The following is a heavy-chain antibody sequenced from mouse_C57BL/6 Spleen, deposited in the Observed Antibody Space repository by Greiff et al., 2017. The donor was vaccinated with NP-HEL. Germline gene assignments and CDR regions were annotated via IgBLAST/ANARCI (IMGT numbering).Heavy chain of an antibody. Sequence: VQLQQSGAELVKPGASVKISCKASGFTFTSYWITWVKQTPGQGLEWIGDIYPGSGSTNYNEKLKRKATLTVDTSTSTAYMQLSSLTSEDSAVYYCARYYYSNLYAMDYWGQGTSVTVSS. CDR3: ARYYYSNLYAMDY. V-gene: IGHV1-55*01. D-gene: IGHD2-5*01. CDR1: GFTFTSYW. J-gene: IGHJ4*01. CDR2: IYPGSGST.